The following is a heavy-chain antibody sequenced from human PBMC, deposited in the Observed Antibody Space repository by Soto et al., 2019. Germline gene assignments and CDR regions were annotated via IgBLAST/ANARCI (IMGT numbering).Heavy chain of an antibody. CDR1: GDTFTSYY. D-gene: IGHD2-15*01. Sequence: QVQLVQSGAEVKKPGASVKISCKASGDTFTSYYMHWVRQAPGQGLEWMGIINPSGDTSYAQKFQGRVTTTRDTSTSTVYMELSSLRSEDTAVYYCARVYCSGGGCYGIDSWGQGTLVTVSS. CDR2: INPSGDT. CDR3: ARVYCSGGGCYGIDS. V-gene: IGHV1-46*01. J-gene: IGHJ4*02.